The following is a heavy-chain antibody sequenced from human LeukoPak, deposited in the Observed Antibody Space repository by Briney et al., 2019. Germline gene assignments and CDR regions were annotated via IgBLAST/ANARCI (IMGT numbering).Heavy chain of an antibody. V-gene: IGHV3-21*01. CDR3: ARGYVVVVITNYYFDY. CDR1: GFTFSSYS. J-gene: IGHJ4*02. Sequence: GGSLRLSCAASGFTFSSYSMNWVRQAPGKGLEWVSSISSSSSYIYYADSVKGRFTISRDNAKNSLYLQMNSLRAEDTAVYYCARGYVVVVITNYYFDYWGQGTLVTVSS. D-gene: IGHD3-22*01. CDR2: ISSSSSYI.